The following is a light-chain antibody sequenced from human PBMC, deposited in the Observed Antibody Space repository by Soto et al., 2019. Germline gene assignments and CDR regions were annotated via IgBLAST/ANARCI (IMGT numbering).Light chain of an antibody. CDR2: GTS. CDR1: QSVGTS. Sequence: EIVMTQSPAILSVSPGERVTLSCRASQSVGTSLAWYQQRPGQAPRLLIYGTSTTGVAIPGRFSGSGSGTEFTLTISSLQSEDAAVYYCQQYQDWPPITFGQGTRLEIK. J-gene: IGKJ5*01. CDR3: QQYQDWPPIT. V-gene: IGKV3-15*01.